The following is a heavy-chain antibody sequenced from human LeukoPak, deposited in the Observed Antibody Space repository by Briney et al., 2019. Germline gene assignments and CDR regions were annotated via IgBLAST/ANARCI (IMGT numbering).Heavy chain of an antibody. J-gene: IGHJ6*02. Sequence: SETLSLTCTVSGGSISSYYWSWIRQPPGKGLEWIGYIYYSGNTNYNPSLKSRVTISVDTSKNQFSLKLSSVTAADTAVYYCARVGHPTYYYYGMDVWGQGTTVTVSS. D-gene: IGHD3-16*01. V-gene: IGHV4-59*01. CDR1: GGSISSYY. CDR2: IYYSGNT. CDR3: ARVGHPTYYYYGMDV.